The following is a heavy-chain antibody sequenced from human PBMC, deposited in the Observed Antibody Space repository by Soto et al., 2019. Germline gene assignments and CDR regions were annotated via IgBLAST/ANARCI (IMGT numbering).Heavy chain of an antibody. V-gene: IGHV1-69*01. CDR2: IIPVFATT. D-gene: IGHD2-15*01. CDR3: AMSGRRSCSGDPCYPYVDY. J-gene: IGHJ4*02. Sequence: QVQVVQSGAEVKKPGSSVKVSCKASGGTFSSYAVNWVRQAPGQGLEWMGVIIPVFATTHYAQKSHGRVTITADESTGTAYLELSSLSSADTAVYYCAMSGRRSCSGDPCYPYVDYWGQGTLVTVSS. CDR1: GGTFSSYA.